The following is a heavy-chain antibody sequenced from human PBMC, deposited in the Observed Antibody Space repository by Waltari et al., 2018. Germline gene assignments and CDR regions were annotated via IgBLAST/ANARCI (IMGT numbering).Heavy chain of an antibody. Sequence: QVQLVQSGAEVKNPGASVKVSCKASGYTFSDYFINWVRPAPGQGLEWMGWINPNSGVTKYAQSFQGRVTMTRDTSINTVYMELSILRSDDTALYYCAAVIRPGRTLPWGYWGQGTLVTVSS. V-gene: IGHV1-2*02. J-gene: IGHJ4*02. CDR3: AAVIRPGRTLPWGY. CDR1: GYTFSDYF. D-gene: IGHD7-27*01. CDR2: INPNSGVT.